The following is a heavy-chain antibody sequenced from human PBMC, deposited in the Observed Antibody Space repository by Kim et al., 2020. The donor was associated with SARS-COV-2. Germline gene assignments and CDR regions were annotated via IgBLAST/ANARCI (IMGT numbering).Heavy chain of an antibody. J-gene: IGHJ4*02. CDR2: IYPGDSDT. D-gene: IGHD6-13*01. Sequence: GESLKISCKGSGYSFTSYWIGWVRQMPGKGLEWMGIIYPGDSDTRYSPSFQGQVTISADKSISTAYLQWSSLKASDTAMYYCATSGIAAAGTGYFDYWGQGTLVTVSS. CDR1: GYSFTSYW. V-gene: IGHV5-51*01. CDR3: ATSGIAAAGTGYFDY.